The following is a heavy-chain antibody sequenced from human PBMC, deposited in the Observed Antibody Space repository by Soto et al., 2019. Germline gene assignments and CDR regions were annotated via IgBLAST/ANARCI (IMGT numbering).Heavy chain of an antibody. CDR2: IYYSGST. CDR1: GGSISSYY. D-gene: IGHD5-18*01. CDR3: AGSGYSAGYIDY. J-gene: IGHJ4*02. V-gene: IGHV4-59*01. Sequence: SETLSLTCTVSGGSISSYYWSWIRQPPGKGLEWIGYIYYSGSTNYNPSLKSRVTISVDTSKNQFSLKLSSVTAADKAVYYCAGSGYSAGYIDYWGQGTLVTVSS.